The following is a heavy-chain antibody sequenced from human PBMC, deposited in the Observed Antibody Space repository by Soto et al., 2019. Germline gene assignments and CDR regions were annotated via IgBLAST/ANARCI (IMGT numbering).Heavy chain of an antibody. Sequence: QVQLVQSGAEEKKPGASVKVSCKASGYTFTSYAMHWVRQAPGQRLEWMGWTNAGNGNTKYSQKAXGXLXXTRDTSASTAYMVLSSLRSEDTAVYYCARGAVADYWGQGTLVTVSS. D-gene: IGHD6-19*01. CDR1: GYTFTSYA. J-gene: IGHJ4*02. CDR2: TNAGNGNT. V-gene: IGHV1-3*05. CDR3: ARGAVADY.